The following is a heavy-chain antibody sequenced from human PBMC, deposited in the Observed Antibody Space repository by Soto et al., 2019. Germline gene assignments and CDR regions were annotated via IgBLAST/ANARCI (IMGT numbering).Heavy chain of an antibody. CDR3: ARERRQLSTEYYYYMDV. CDR2: INHSGST. J-gene: IGHJ6*03. CDR1: GGSFSGYY. Sequence: SETLSLTCAVYGGSFSGYYWSWIRQPPGKGLEWIGEINHSGSTNYNPSLKSRVTISVDTSKNQFSLKLSSVTAADTAVYYCARERRQLSTEYYYYMDVWGKGTTVTVSS. D-gene: IGHD6-6*01. V-gene: IGHV4-34*01.